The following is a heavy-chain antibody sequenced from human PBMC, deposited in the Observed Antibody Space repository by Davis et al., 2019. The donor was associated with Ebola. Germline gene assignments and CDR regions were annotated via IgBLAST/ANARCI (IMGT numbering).Heavy chain of an antibody. CDR2: ISYRGST. CDR3: AKDKSDYYYFYYGMDV. D-gene: IGHD2-21*02. V-gene: IGHV4-61*01. J-gene: IGHJ6*02. Sequence: PSETLSLTCTVSGDSVSSVNYYWSWIRQPPGKGLEWIGYISYRGSTIYNPSLKSRVTISVDASKNQFSLNLSSVTAADTAVYYCAKDKSDYYYFYYGMDVWGQGTTVTVSS. CDR1: GDSVSSVNYY.